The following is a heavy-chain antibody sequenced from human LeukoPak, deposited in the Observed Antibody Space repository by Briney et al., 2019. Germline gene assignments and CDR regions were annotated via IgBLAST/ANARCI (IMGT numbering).Heavy chain of an antibody. CDR3: AKAVAVAGFYYFDY. V-gene: IGHV3-30*18. J-gene: IGHJ4*02. D-gene: IGHD6-19*01. CDR1: GFTFSSYG. CDR2: ISYDGSNK. Sequence: GRSLRLSCAASGFTFSSYGVHWVRQAPGKGLEWVAVISYDGSNKYYADSVKGRFTISRDNSKNTLYLQMNSLRADDTAVYYCAKAVAVAGFYYFDYWGQGTLVTVSS.